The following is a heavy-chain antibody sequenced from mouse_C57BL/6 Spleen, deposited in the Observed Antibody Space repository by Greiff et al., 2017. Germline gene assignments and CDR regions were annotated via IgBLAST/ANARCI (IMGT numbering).Heavy chain of an antibody. CDR1: GFSFNTYA. J-gene: IGHJ4*01. D-gene: IGHD2-3*01. CDR3: VRPFGGYSTMDD. CDR2: IRSKSNNYAT. V-gene: IGHV10-1*01. Sequence: EVQLVESGGGLVQPKGSLKLSCAASGFSFNTYAMNWVRQAPGKGLELVARIRSKSNNYATYYADSVKDRFTISRDDSESMLYLQMNNLKTEDTAMYYCVRPFGGYSTMDDWGQGTSVTVSS.